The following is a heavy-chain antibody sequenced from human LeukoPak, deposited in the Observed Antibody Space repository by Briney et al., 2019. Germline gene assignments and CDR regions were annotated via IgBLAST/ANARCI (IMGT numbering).Heavy chain of an antibody. J-gene: IGHJ5*02. D-gene: IGHD3-22*01. CDR2: IIPIFGTA. Sequence: SVKVSCKASGGTFSSYAISWVRQAPGQGLEWMGGIIPIFGTANYAQKFQGRVTITADESTSTAYMALSSLRSEDTAVYYCARALHPYYYDSSGYSGYPREEGYNPYWFDPWGQGTLVTVSS. CDR1: GGTFSSYA. V-gene: IGHV1-69*01. CDR3: ARALHPYYYDSSGYSGYPREEGYNPYWFDP.